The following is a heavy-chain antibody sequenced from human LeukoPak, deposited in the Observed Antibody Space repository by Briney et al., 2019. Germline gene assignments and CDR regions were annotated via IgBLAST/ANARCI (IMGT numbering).Heavy chain of an antibody. V-gene: IGHV1-69*13. CDR3: ARDSSGYYYLDY. CDR1: GGTFSSYA. D-gene: IGHD3-22*01. Sequence: ASVKVSCKASGGTFSSYAISWVRQAPGQGLEWMGGIIPIFGTANYAQKFQGRVTITADESTSTACMELSSLRSEDTAVYYCARDSSGYYYLDYWGQGTLVTVSS. J-gene: IGHJ4*02. CDR2: IIPIFGTA.